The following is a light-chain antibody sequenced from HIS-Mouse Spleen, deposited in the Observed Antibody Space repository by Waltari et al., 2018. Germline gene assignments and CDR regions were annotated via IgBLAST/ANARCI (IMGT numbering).Light chain of an antibody. CDR3: MQALQTPIT. CDR2: LGS. V-gene: IGKV2-28*01. Sequence: DIVMTQSPLSLPVTPGEPASISCRSSQSLLHSNGYNSLDWYLQKPGQSPQLLIYLGSNRASGVPDRFSGSGSGTDFTLKISRVEAEDVGVYYCMQALQTPITFGQGTRLEIK. J-gene: IGKJ5*01. CDR1: QSLLHSNGYNS.